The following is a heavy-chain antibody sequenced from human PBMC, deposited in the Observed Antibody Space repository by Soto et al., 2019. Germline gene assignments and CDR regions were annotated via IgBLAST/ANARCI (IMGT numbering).Heavy chain of an antibody. CDR1: GGSFNDYS. CDR2: INHSGSA. V-gene: IGHV4-34*01. Sequence: KTSETLSLTCAVYGGSFNDYSWSWIRQPPGKGLEWIGEINHSGSANYSPSLRSRITISVDTSKSQFSLRLSSLTAADTAVYYCARINWAADYWGQGTLVTVSS. D-gene: IGHD7-27*01. CDR3: ARINWAADY. J-gene: IGHJ4*02.